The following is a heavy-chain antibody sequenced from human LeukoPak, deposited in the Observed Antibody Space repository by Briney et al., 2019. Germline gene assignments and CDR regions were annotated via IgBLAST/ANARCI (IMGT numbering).Heavy chain of an antibody. J-gene: IGHJ5*02. Sequence: SETLSLTCTVSGGSISTYYWSWIRQPPGKGLEWIGYIYYTGSTSYNPSLKSRVTMSLDASKNQFSLEPNSVTPADTAVYYCARGGNYWPQWWFDPWGRGTLVSVSS. CDR2: IYYTGST. D-gene: IGHD1-26*01. CDR1: GGSISTYY. CDR3: ARGGNYWPQWWFDP. V-gene: IGHV4-59*01.